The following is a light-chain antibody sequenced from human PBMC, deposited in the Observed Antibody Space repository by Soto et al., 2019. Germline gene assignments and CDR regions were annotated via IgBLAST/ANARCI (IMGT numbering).Light chain of an antibody. J-gene: IGLJ2*01. CDR2: EVN. CDR1: SSEVGGYKY. Sequence: QSALTQPPSASGSPGQSVTIACTGTSSEVGGYKYGSWYQQHPGKAPKLMIYEVNKRPSGVPDRFSGSKSGHTASLTVSGLQADAEADYFCSSYAGRNIVLFGGGTKLTV. CDR3: SSYAGRNIVL. V-gene: IGLV2-8*01.